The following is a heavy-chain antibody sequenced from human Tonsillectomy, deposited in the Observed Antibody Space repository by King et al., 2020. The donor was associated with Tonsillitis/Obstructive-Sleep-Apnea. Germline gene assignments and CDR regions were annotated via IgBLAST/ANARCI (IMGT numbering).Heavy chain of an antibody. V-gene: IGHV3-30*18. D-gene: IGHD3-22*01. J-gene: IGHJ6*03. CDR1: GFTFSNYG. CDR2: ISYDGSNK. CDR3: AKDQYYYDSSGSTDYMDV. Sequence: VQLVESGGGVVQPGRSPRLSCAASGFTFSNYGMDWVRQAPGKGLEWVAFISYDGSNKYYADSVKGRFTISRVDSKNTLYLQMNSLRVEDTAVYYCAKDQYYYDSSGSTDYMDVWGKGTTVTVSS.